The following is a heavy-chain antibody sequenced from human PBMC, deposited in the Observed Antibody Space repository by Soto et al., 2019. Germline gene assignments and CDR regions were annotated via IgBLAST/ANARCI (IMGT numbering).Heavy chain of an antibody. CDR2: INHSGST. CDR1: GGSFSGYY. Sequence: SETLSLTCAVYGGSFSGYYWSWIRQPPGKGLEWIGEINHSGSTNYNPSLKSRVTISVDTSKNQFSLKASSVTAADTAVYYCARVPDYWGQGTLVTVSS. V-gene: IGHV4-34*01. J-gene: IGHJ4*02. CDR3: ARVPDY.